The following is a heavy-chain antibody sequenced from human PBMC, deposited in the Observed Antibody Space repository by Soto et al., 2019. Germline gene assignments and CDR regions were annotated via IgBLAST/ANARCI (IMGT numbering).Heavy chain of an antibody. Sequence: SETLSLTCAVSGGSFSGYYWSWIRQPPGKGLEWIGEINHSGSTNYNPSLKSRVTISVDTSKNQFSLKLSSVTAADTAVYYCARGAAAGWFDPWGQGTLVTVSS. CDR2: INHSGST. CDR1: GGSFSGYY. V-gene: IGHV4-34*01. CDR3: ARGAAAGWFDP. J-gene: IGHJ5*02. D-gene: IGHD6-13*01.